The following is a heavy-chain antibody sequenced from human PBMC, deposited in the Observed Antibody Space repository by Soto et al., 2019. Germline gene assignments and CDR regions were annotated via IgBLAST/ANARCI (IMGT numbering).Heavy chain of an antibody. J-gene: IGHJ6*02. Sequence: GASVKVSCKASGYTFTSYDINWVRQATGQGLEWMGWMNPNSGNTGYAQKFQGRVTMTRNTSISTAYMELSSLRSEDTAVYYCARVVVVVVGSTYYYYGMDVWGQGTTVTVSS. CDR2: MNPNSGNT. CDR3: ARVVVVVVGSTYYYYGMDV. CDR1: GYTFTSYD. V-gene: IGHV1-8*01. D-gene: IGHD2-15*01.